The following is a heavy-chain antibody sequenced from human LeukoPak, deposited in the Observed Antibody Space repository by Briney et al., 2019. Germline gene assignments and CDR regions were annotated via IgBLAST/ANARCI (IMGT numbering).Heavy chain of an antibody. V-gene: IGHV4-59*01. D-gene: IGHD3-22*01. CDR2: IYYGGST. J-gene: IGHJ4*02. CDR1: GGSISSYY. CDR3: ARARLDSSGRFDY. Sequence: SETLSLTCTVSGGSISSYYWSWIRQSPRKGVEGIGYIYYGGSTDYNPSLKSRVTISKDTSKTQFSLRLSSVTAADTAVYYCARARLDSSGRFDYWGQGTLVTVSS.